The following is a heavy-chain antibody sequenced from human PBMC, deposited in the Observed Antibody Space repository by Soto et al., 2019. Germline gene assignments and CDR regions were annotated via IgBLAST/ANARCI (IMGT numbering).Heavy chain of an antibody. D-gene: IGHD4-17*01. CDR3: AITGQTTAVRERYYYNYMDV. CDR1: GGSISSYY. V-gene: IGHV4-59*08. CDR2: IYYSGST. J-gene: IGHJ6*03. Sequence: PSETLSLTCTVSGGSISSYYWSWIRQPPGKGLEWIGYIYYSGSTNYNPSLKSRVTISVDTSKNQFSLKLSSVTAADTAVYYCAITGQTTAVRERYYYNYMDVWGKGTTVTVSS.